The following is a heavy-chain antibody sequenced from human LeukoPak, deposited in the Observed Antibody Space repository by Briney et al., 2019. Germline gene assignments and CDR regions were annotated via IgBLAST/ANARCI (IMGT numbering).Heavy chain of an antibody. V-gene: IGHV3-23*01. CDR2: ISGVGDST. J-gene: IGHJ4*02. CDR3: AREGVAVAATDY. CDR1: GFTFSNYA. Sequence: GGSLRLSCAASGFTFSNYAMNWVRQAPGKGLEWVSTISGVGDSTYYAESVKGRFTMSRDNAKNSLYLQMNSLRAEDTAVYYCAREGVAVAATDYWGQGTLVTVSS. D-gene: IGHD6-19*01.